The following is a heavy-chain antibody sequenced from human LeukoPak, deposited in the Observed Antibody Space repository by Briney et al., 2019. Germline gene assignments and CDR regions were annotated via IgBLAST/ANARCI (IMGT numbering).Heavy chain of an antibody. CDR2: IWYDGSNK. Sequence: GGSLRLSCTASGFTFSDYGMHWVRQPPGKGLEWVAIIWYDGSNKTYEDSAKGRFTISRDNSRNTLYLQMNSLRAEDTAVYYCARGVDYYENSGTIDYWGQGTLVTVSS. CDR1: GFTFSDYG. CDR3: ARGVDYYENSGTIDY. J-gene: IGHJ4*02. V-gene: IGHV3-33*01. D-gene: IGHD3-22*01.